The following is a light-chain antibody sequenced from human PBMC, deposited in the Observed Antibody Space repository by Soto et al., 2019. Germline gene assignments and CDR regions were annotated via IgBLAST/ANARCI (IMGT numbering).Light chain of an antibody. J-gene: IGLJ3*02. CDR2: INYDGTH. CDR3: QSLGPGIQV. CDR1: SGYSTYA. Sequence: QPVLTQSPSASASLGASVKLTCTLSSGYSTYAIAWHQQQSEKGPRFLMKINYDGTHSKGDGFFDRFSGSSSGAERHLTISSLQSEDEADYYCQSLGPGIQVFGGGTKLTVL. V-gene: IGLV4-69*01.